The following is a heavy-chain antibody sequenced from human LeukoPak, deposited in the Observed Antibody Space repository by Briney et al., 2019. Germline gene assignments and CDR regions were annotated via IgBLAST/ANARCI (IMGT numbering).Heavy chain of an antibody. J-gene: IGHJ4*02. D-gene: IGHD2-21*02. Sequence: GGSLRLSCAASGFTFSDYSMHWVRQPPGKGLVWVSRIKTDGTTTTYADSVKGRFTISRDNAKNTLYLQMNSLRAEDTAVYYCASRVVTSFDYWGQGTLVTVSS. CDR2: IKTDGTTT. CDR3: ASRVVTSFDY. CDR1: GFTFSDYS. V-gene: IGHV3-74*03.